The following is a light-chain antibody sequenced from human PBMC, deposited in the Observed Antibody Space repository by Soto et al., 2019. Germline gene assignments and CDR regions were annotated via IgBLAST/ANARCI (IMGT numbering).Light chain of an antibody. CDR3: QQYHIWPSIT. CDR1: QSVSEY. Sequence: EVVMTQSPATLSVSPVERATLSCRASQSVSEYLAWYQQKPGQAPRLLIYGASTRATGIPARFSGSGSGTEFTLTISSLQSEDFAVYYCQQYHIWPSITFGQGTRLEI. V-gene: IGKV3-15*01. CDR2: GAS. J-gene: IGKJ5*01.